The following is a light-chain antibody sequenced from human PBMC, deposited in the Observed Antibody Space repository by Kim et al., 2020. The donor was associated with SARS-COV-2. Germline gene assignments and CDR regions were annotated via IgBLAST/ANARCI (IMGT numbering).Light chain of an antibody. CDR3: LQDYLYPWT. V-gene: IGKV1-6*01. CDR2: YVS. CDR1: QDIKKD. J-gene: IGKJ1*01. Sequence: AIQMTQSPSSLSASVGDRVIITCRASQDIKKDLGWYQQKPGKAPKLLIYYVSTLESGVPSMFSGSGSGTDFTLTISSLQPEDFVTYYCLQDYLYPWTFGQGTKVDIK.